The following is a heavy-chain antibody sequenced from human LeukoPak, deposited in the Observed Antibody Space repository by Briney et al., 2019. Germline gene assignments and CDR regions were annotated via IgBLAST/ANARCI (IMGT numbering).Heavy chain of an antibody. D-gene: IGHD6-19*01. CDR2: IYYSGNP. CDR1: GGSIRSYY. V-gene: IGHV4-59*01. CDR3: ARSPIAVAGEIDY. Sequence: SETLSLTCTVSGGSIRSYYWSWSRQPPGKGLEWIGYIYYSGNPNYNPSLKSRVTISVDTSKNQFSLKLSSVTAADTAVYYCARSPIAVAGEIDYWGQGTLVTVSS. J-gene: IGHJ4*02.